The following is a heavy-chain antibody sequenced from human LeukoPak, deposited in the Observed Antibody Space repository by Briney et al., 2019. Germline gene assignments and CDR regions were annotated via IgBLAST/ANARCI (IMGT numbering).Heavy chain of an antibody. V-gene: IGHV4-61*02. CDR2: IYTSGST. D-gene: IGHD3-10*01. CDR3: ARVVPTLYYYYYYMDV. CDR1: GGSISSGSYC. Sequence: ASETLSLTCTVSGGSISSGSYCWSWIRQPAGKGLEWIGRIYTSGSTNYNPSLKSRVTISVDTSKNQFSLKLSSVTAADTAVYYCARVVPTLYYYYYYMDVWGKGTTVTVSS. J-gene: IGHJ6*03.